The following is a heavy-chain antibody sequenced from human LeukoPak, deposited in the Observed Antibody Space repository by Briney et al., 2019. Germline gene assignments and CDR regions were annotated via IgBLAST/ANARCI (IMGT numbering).Heavy chain of an antibody. CDR3: ARALSSPFDY. V-gene: IGHV3-66*02. Sequence: GGSLRLSCAASGFTVSSNYMSWVRQAPGKGLEWVSVIYSGGSTYYADSVKGRFTISRENSKNTLYLQMNSLRAEDTAVYYCARALSSPFDYWGQGTLVTVSS. J-gene: IGHJ4*02. CDR1: GFTVSSNY. D-gene: IGHD6-13*01. CDR2: IYSGGST.